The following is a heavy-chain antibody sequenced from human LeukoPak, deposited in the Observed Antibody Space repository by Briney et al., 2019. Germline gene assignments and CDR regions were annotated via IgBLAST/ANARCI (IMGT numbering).Heavy chain of an antibody. J-gene: IGHJ4*02. Sequence: SETLSLTCTVSGGSISSSTYYWGWIRQPPGKGLEWIGSISYRGNIYYNPSLKSRVTISVDTSKNQFSLKLSSVTAADTAVYYCARQRRLELPDYWGQGTLVSVSS. CDR1: GGSISSSTYY. CDR3: ARQRRLELPDY. V-gene: IGHV4-39*01. D-gene: IGHD3-16*01. CDR2: ISYRGNI.